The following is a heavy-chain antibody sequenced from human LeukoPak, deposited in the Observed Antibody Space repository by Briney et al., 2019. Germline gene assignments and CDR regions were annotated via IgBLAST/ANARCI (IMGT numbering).Heavy chain of an antibody. V-gene: IGHV3-74*01. CDR1: GFTFSSYW. CDR2: ISYDGGDP. J-gene: IGHJ5*02. D-gene: IGHD6-13*01. Sequence: GGSLRLSCAASGFTFSSYWMHWVRQAPGKGLVWVSRISYDGGDPSYADSVKGRFTISRDNAKNTLYLQMNSLTAEDTAVYYCARGYSSRLYNWLDPWGQGTLVTVSS. CDR3: ARGYSSRLYNWLDP.